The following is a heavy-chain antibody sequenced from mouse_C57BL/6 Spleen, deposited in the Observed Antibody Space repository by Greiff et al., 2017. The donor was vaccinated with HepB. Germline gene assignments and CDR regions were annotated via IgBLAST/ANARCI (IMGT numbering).Heavy chain of an antibody. D-gene: IGHD2-5*01. V-gene: IGHV1-69*01. CDR2: IDPSDSYT. J-gene: IGHJ2*01. CDR3: ARYYSNSIDY. Sequence: QVQLQQPGAELVMPGASVKLSCKASGYTFTSYWMHWVKQRPGQGLEWIGEIDPSDSYTNYNQKFKGKSTLTVDKSSSTAYMQLSSLTSEDSAVYYCARYYSNSIDYWGQGTTLTVSS. CDR1: GYTFTSYW.